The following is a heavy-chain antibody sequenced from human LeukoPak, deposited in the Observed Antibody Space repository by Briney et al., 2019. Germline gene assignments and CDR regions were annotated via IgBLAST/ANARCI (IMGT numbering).Heavy chain of an antibody. Sequence: GGSLRLSCAASGFTFSDYYMSWVRQSPGKGLEWVSYISSGGSSIHYADSVKGRFTISRDNAKISLYLQMNSLRAEDTAVYYCARTRYSYGYYFDYWGLGTLVTVSS. CDR3: ARTRYSYGYYFDY. V-gene: IGHV3-11*01. CDR1: GFTFSDYY. D-gene: IGHD5-18*01. CDR2: ISSGGSSI. J-gene: IGHJ4*02.